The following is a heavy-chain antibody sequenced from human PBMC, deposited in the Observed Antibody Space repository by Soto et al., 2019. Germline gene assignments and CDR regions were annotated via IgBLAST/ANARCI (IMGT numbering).Heavy chain of an antibody. CDR3: ARAHYGDYGYGMDV. J-gene: IGHJ6*02. V-gene: IGHV4-30-2*01. D-gene: IGHD4-17*01. Sequence: SETLSLTCAVSGGSISSGGNSWSWIRQPPGKGLEWIGYIFHSGSPYYNPSLKSRVTISVDRSENQFSLKLSSVTAADTAVYYCARAHYGDYGYGMDVWGQGTTVTVSS. CDR2: IFHSGSP. CDR1: GGSISSGGNS.